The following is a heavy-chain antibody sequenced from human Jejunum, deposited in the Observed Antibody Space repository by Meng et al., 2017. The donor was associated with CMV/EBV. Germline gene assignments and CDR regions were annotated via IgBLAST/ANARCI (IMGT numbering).Heavy chain of an antibody. V-gene: IGHV3-48*04. CDR2: ISSTSSTT. CDR1: GFTFTSHS. Sequence: SGFTFTSHSMNWVRQAPGKGLEWVSYISSTSSTTHYADSMKGRFTISRDNAKNSLYLQMNSLRGEDTAVYYCARNPPGKGFIDYWGQGTLVTVSS. J-gene: IGHJ4*02. D-gene: IGHD1-1*01. CDR3: ARNPPGKGFIDY.